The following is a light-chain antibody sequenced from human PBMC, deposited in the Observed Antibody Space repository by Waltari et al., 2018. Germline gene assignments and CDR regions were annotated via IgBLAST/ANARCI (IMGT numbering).Light chain of an antibody. CDR2: DAS. V-gene: IGKV3-11*01. J-gene: IGKJ4*01. CDR1: QSVGTY. CDR3: QQRRNWPLT. Sequence: EIVLTQSPAILSFSPGERATLSCRTSQSVGTYLACYQQRPGQSPRLLIYDASYRATGIPARFSGSGSETDFTLTISSLQPEDFAVYYGQQRRNWPLTFGGGTRVEI.